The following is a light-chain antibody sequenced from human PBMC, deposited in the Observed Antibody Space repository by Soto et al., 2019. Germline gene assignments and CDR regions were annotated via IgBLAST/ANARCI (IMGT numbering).Light chain of an antibody. V-gene: IGLV1-44*01. J-gene: IGLJ3*02. Sequence: QSVLTQPPSASGTPGQRVTIPCSGSSSNIGSNIVNWYQQLPGTTPKLLIYSYNQRPSGVPDCFSGSKSGTSASLAISGLQSEDESDYYCAAWDDSLNVPVFGGVPKVTVL. CDR1: SSNIGSNI. CDR3: AAWDDSLNVPV. CDR2: SYN.